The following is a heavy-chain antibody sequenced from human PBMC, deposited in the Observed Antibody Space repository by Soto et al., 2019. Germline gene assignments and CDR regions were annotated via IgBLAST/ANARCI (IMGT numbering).Heavy chain of an antibody. J-gene: IGHJ6*02. V-gene: IGHV1-46*01. Sequence: QVQLVQSGAEVKEPGASVKVSCRASGYTFTRYYIHWVRQAAGQGLQWLGVMNLSGGTTTYAQKFQGRVTMTRDTSTSTVYMELLSLRSEDTSVYFCAGEGPIGDYYGMDVWGQGTTVIV. CDR2: MNLSGGTT. CDR1: GYTFTRYY. CDR3: AGEGPIGDYYGMDV.